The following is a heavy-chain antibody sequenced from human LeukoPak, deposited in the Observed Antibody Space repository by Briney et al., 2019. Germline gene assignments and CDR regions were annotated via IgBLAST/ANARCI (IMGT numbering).Heavy chain of an antibody. Sequence: GASVKVSCKASGYTFTSYDINWVRQAPGQGLEWMGWISAYNGNTHYAQKLQGRVTMTTDTSTNTAYMEVRSLRSDDTAVYFCARGAEFDWFDPWGQGTLVTVSS. D-gene: IGHD3-16*01. CDR1: GYTFTSYD. V-gene: IGHV1-18*01. CDR3: ARGAEFDWFDP. J-gene: IGHJ5*02. CDR2: ISAYNGNT.